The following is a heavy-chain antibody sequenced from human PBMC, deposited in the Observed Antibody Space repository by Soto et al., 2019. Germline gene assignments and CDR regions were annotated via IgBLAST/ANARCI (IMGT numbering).Heavy chain of an antibody. CDR2: IYYSGST. CDR3: ARHGPYTVTKAFDI. J-gene: IGHJ3*02. D-gene: IGHD4-17*01. V-gene: IGHV4-39*01. CDR1: GGSISSSSYY. Sequence: QLQLQESGPGLVKPSETLSLTCTVSGGSISSSSYYWGWIRQPPGKGLEWIGSIYYSGSTYYNPSLKGRVTISVDTSKNQFSLKLSSVTAADTAVYYCARHGPYTVTKAFDIWGQGTMVTVSS.